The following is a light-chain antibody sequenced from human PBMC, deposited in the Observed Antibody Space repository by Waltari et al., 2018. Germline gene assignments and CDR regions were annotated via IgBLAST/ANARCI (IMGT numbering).Light chain of an antibody. CDR3: QQYHNWPPWT. CDR2: DAS. CDR1: QSVSSY. V-gene: IGKV3-11*01. J-gene: IGKJ1*01. Sequence: EIVLTQSPATLSLSPGERATLSCRASQSVSSYLAWYQQKPGQAPRLLIYDASNRATGIPARFSGSGSGTYFTLTISSLEPEDFAVYYCQQYHNWPPWTFGRGTKVEIK.